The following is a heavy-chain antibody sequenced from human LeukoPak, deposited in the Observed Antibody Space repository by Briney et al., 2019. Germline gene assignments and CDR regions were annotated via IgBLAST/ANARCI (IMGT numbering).Heavy chain of an antibody. CDR1: GGTFSSYA. D-gene: IGHD6-13*01. V-gene: IGHV1-69*13. CDR3: ARRVAYSSSWLYGMDD. Sequence: SVKVSCKASGGTFSSYAISWVRQAPGQGLEWMGGIIPIFGTANYAQKFQGRVTITADESTSTAYMELSSLRSEDTAVYYCARRVAYSSSWLYGMDDWGQGTTVTVSS. CDR2: IIPIFGTA. J-gene: IGHJ6*02.